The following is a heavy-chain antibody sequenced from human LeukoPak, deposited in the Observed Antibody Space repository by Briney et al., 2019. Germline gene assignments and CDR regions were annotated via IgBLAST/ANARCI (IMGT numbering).Heavy chain of an antibody. D-gene: IGHD3-22*01. V-gene: IGHV3-66*01. Sequence: GGSLRLSCVASGFTVSSNYMSWVRQAPGKGLEWVSVIYSGGSTYYADSVKGRFTISRDNSKNTLYLQMNSLRAEDTAVYYCARGRDYYDSSGYYYTVSLSYYFDYWGQGTLVTVSS. CDR2: IYSGGST. J-gene: IGHJ4*02. CDR3: ARGRDYYDSSGYYYTVSLSYYFDY. CDR1: GFTVSSNY.